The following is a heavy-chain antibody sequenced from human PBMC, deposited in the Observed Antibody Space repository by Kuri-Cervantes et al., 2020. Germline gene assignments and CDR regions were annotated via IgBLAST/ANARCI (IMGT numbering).Heavy chain of an antibody. CDR1: GGSISSYY. CDR3: ARSVRHSGYGDYYYYYMDV. D-gene: IGHD5-12*01. J-gene: IGHJ6*03. V-gene: IGHV4-59*01. CDR2: IYYSGST. Sequence: GSLRLSCTVSGGSISSYYWSWIRQPPGKGLEWIGYIYYSGSTNYNPSLKSRVTISVDTSKNQFSLKLNSVTAADTAVYYCARSVRHSGYGDYYYYYMDVWGKGTTVTSP.